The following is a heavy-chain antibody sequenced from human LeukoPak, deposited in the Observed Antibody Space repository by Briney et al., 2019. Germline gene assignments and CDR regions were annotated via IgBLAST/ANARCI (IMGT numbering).Heavy chain of an antibody. J-gene: IGHJ5*02. CDR1: GDSISSSSYY. D-gene: IGHD6-13*01. V-gene: IGHV4-39*01. CDR3: ANIATSSWYHWFDP. Sequence: SETLSLTCTVSGDSISSSSYYWGWIRQPPGKGLEWIGTIYYSGSTFYNLSLKSRVTISVDTSKKQLSLKLTSVTAADTAVYYCANIATSSWYHWFDPWGQGTLVTVSS. CDR2: IYYSGST.